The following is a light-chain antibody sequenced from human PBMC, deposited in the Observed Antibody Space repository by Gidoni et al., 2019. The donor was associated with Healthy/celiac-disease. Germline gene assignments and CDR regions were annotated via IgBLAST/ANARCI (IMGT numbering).Light chain of an antibody. J-gene: IGKJ5*01. V-gene: IGKV3-15*01. CDR2: GAS. CDR1: QSVSSN. CDR3: QQYNNWPIT. Sequence: EIVMTQSPATLSVSPGERATLSCRASQSVSSNLAWYQQKPGQVPRLLIYGASTRATGIPARFSGSGSGTEFTLTISSLQSEDFAVYYFQQYNNWPITFGQGTRLEIK.